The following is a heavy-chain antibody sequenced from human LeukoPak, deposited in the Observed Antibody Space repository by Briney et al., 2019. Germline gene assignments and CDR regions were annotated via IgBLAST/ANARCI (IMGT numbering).Heavy chain of an antibody. Sequence: PSETLSLTCAVYGGSFSGYYWSWIRQPPGKGLEWIGEINHSGSTNYNPSLKSRVTISVDTSKNQFSLKLSSVTAADTAVYYRARGEQQLIIDYWGQGTLVTVSS. J-gene: IGHJ4*02. V-gene: IGHV4-34*01. D-gene: IGHD6-13*01. CDR2: INHSGST. CDR3: ARGEQQLIIDY. CDR1: GGSFSGYY.